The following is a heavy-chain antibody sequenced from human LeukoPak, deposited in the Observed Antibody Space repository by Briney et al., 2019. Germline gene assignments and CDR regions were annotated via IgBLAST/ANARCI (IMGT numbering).Heavy chain of an antibody. Sequence: VSVKVSCKASGYTFTGYFMHWVRQAPGQGLEWMGRINSNTGGTTYAQKFQGRVTMTRDTSITTAHMELSRLKSDDTAVYYCARGQPYGDYNWFDLWGQRALVTVSS. D-gene: IGHD4-17*01. CDR3: ARGQPYGDYNWFDL. CDR2: INSNTGGT. J-gene: IGHJ5*02. CDR1: GYTFTGYF. V-gene: IGHV1-2*06.